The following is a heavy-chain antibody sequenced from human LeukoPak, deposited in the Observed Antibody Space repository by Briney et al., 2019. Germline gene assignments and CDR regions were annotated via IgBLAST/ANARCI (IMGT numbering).Heavy chain of an antibody. CDR2: FYYSGST. CDR1: GGSITSDH. Sequence: SETLSLTCTVSGGSITSDHWSWIRQPPGKGLEWIGFFYYSGSTNYNPSLKSRVTISVDTSKNQFSLKLSSVTAADTAVYYCARSSGWAFDIWGQGTMVTVSS. J-gene: IGHJ3*02. D-gene: IGHD3-10*01. V-gene: IGHV4-59*01. CDR3: ARSSGWAFDI.